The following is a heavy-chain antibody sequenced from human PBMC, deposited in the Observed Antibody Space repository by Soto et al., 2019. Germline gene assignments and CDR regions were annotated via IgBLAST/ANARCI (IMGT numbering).Heavy chain of an antibody. CDR2: ISYDGSNK. CDR1: GFTFSSYG. V-gene: IGHV3-30*18. Sequence: PGGSLRLSCAASGFTFSSYGMHWVRQAPGKGLEWVAVISYDGSNKYYADSVKGRFTISRDNSKNTLYLQMNSLRAEDTAVYYCAKDSTPNGDYFLRDFDYWGQGTLVTVSS. D-gene: IGHD4-17*01. J-gene: IGHJ4*02. CDR3: AKDSTPNGDYFLRDFDY.